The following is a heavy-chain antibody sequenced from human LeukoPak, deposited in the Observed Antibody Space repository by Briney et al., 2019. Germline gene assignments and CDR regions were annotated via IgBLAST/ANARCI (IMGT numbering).Heavy chain of an antibody. D-gene: IGHD2-15*01. J-gene: IGHJ6*03. CDR2: IKQDGSEK. CDR3: ARGTGGGSSNYYYMDV. V-gene: IGHV3-7*01. CDR1: GFTFSSYW. Sequence: GGSLRLSCAASGFTFSSYWMSWVRQAPGKGLEWVANIKQDGSEKYYVDSVKGRFTISRDNAKNSLYLQMNSLRAEDTAVYYCARGTGGGSSNYYYMDVWGKGTTVTVSS.